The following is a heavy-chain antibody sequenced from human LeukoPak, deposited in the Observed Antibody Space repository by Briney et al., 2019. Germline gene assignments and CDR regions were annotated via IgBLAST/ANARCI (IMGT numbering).Heavy chain of an antibody. CDR3: ARAQHIVVVMGVIRY. CDR1: GYIFTDYY. J-gene: IGHJ4*02. Sequence: ASVKVSCKASGYIFTDYYMHWVRQAPGQELGWMGIINPSGGSTSYAQKFQGRVTMTRDTSTSTVYMELSSLRSEDTAVYYCARAQHIVVVMGVIRYWGQGTLVTVSS. D-gene: IGHD2-21*01. V-gene: IGHV1-46*03. CDR2: INPSGGST.